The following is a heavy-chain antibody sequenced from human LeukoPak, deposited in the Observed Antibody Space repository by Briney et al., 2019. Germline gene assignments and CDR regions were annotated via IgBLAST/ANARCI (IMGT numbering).Heavy chain of an antibody. CDR3: ARVRSDSSGWYDFDY. J-gene: IGHJ4*02. CDR1: GFTVSTNY. D-gene: IGHD6-19*01. Sequence: GGSLRLSCAASGFTVSTNYMSWVRQVSGEGLEFVSLISTGGTTHYADSVKGRFSISSDNSKNTLYLQMNSLRAEDTAVYYCARVRSDSSGWYDFDYWGQGTLVTVSS. V-gene: IGHV3-53*01. CDR2: ISTGGTT.